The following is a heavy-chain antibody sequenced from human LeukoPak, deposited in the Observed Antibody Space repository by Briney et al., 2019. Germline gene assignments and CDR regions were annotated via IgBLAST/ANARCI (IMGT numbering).Heavy chain of an antibody. CDR2: IYYSGTT. CDR3: ARSRLLSSEYYFDY. CDR1: GGSISRGGYY. D-gene: IGHD2-2*01. J-gene: IGHJ4*02. Sequence: SETLSLTCTVSGGSISRGGYYWSWIRQHPGKGLEWIGYIYYSGTTYYNPSLKSRVTISVDTSKNQFSLKLSSVTAADTAVYYCARSRLLSSEYYFDYWGQGTLVTVSS. V-gene: IGHV4-31*03.